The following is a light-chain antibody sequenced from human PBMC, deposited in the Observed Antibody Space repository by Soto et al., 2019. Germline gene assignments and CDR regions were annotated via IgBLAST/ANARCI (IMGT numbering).Light chain of an antibody. CDR2: DAS. CDR1: QSISSW. CDR3: QHYNSYSVWT. V-gene: IGKV1-5*01. J-gene: IGKJ2*01. Sequence: DIQMTQSPSTLSASVGDRVTITCRASQSISSWLAWYQQKPGKAPKLLIYDASSLESGVPSRFSGRGSGTEFTLTISSLQPDDFATYDGQHYNSYSVWTFGQGTKLESK.